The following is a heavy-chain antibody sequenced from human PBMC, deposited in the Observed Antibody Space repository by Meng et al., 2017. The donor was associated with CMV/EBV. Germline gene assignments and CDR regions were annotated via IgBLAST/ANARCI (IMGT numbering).Heavy chain of an antibody. CDR3: ASRKWELLRGVAFDI. D-gene: IGHD1-26*01. Sequence: SVKVSCKASGGTFSSYAISWVRQAPGQGLEWKGGIIPILGIANYAQKFQGRVTITADKSTSTAYMELSSLRSEDTAVYYCASRKWELLRGVAFDIWGQGTMVTVSS. J-gene: IGHJ3*02. CDR1: GGTFSSYA. CDR2: IIPILGIA. V-gene: IGHV1-69*10.